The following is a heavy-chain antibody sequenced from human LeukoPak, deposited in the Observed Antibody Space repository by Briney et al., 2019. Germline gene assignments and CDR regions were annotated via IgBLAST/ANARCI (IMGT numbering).Heavy chain of an antibody. D-gene: IGHD6-19*01. CDR1: GFTFSSYG. CDR2: IWYDGSNK. CDR3: ANEGRYSSGWYRLMDY. J-gene: IGHJ4*02. Sequence: GRSLRLSCAASGFTFSSYGMHWVRQAPGKGLGWVSVIWYDGSNKYYADSVKGRFTISRDNSKNTLYLQMNSLRAEDTAVYYCANEGRYSSGWYRLMDYWGQGTLVTVSS. V-gene: IGHV3-33*06.